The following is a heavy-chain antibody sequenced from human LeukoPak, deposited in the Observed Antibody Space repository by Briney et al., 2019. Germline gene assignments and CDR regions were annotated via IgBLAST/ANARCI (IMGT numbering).Heavy chain of an antibody. CDR2: IYHSGST. D-gene: IGHD3-22*01. CDR1: GGSISSSNW. J-gene: IGHJ4*02. V-gene: IGHV4-4*02. Sequence: SETLSLTCAVSGGSISSSNWWSWVRRPPGKGLEWIGEIYHSGSTNYNPSLKSRVTISVDTSKNQFSLKLSSVTAADTAVYYCARVVWDSSGYYPGNFDYWGQGTLVTVSS. CDR3: ARVVWDSSGYYPGNFDY.